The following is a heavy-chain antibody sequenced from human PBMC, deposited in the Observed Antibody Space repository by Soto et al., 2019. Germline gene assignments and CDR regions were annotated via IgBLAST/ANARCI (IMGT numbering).Heavy chain of an antibody. CDR2: ISGSGGST. CDR1: GFTFSTYA. D-gene: IGHD6-13*01. Sequence: EVQLLESGGGLVQPGGSLRVSCAASGFTFSTYAMNWVRQAPGKGLEWVSAISGSGGSTYYADSVKGRFTISRDNSKNTLYLQMNSLRAEDTAVYYCANGATSSWYGGHFDCWGQGTLVTVSS. J-gene: IGHJ4*02. V-gene: IGHV3-23*01. CDR3: ANGATSSWYGGHFDC.